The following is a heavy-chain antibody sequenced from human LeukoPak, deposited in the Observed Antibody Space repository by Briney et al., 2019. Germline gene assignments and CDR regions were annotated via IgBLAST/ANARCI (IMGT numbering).Heavy chain of an antibody. V-gene: IGHV3-64*01. J-gene: IGHJ4*02. Sequence: GGSLRLPCAASGFTFSSYAMHWVRQAPGKGLEYVSAISSNGGSTYYANSVKGRFTISRDNSKNTLYLQMGSLRAEDMAVYYCARDKIVGATHFDYWGQGTLVTVSS. D-gene: IGHD1-26*01. CDR3: ARDKIVGATHFDY. CDR2: ISSNGGST. CDR1: GFTFSSYA.